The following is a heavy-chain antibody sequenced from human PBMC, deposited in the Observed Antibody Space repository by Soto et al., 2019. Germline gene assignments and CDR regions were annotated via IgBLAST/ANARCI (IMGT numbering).Heavy chain of an antibody. V-gene: IGHV1-2*02. Sequence: ASVKVSCKASGYTFTGYYMHWVRQAPGQGLEWMGWINPNSGGTNYAQKFQGRVTMTRDTSISTAYMELSRLRSDDTAVYYCARVDYGGNYDAFHIWGAGTMVTVS. CDR2: INPNSGGT. CDR1: GYTFTGYY. J-gene: IGHJ3*02. CDR3: ARVDYGGNYDAFHI. D-gene: IGHD4-17*01.